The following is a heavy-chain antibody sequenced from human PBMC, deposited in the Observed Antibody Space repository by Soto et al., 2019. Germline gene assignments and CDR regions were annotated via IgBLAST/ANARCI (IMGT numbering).Heavy chain of an antibody. Sequence: QVQLQQWGAGLLKPSETLSLTCAVYGGSFSGYYWSWIRQPPGKGLEWIGEINHSGSTNYNPSLKSRVTISVDTSKNQFSLKMSTVTAADTAVYYCARTAGGYDFWSGYYFQSYYSDYCGQGTLVTVSS. CDR1: GGSFSGYY. J-gene: IGHJ4*02. CDR2: INHSGST. CDR3: ARTAGGYDFWSGYYFQSYYSDY. V-gene: IGHV4-34*01. D-gene: IGHD3-3*01.